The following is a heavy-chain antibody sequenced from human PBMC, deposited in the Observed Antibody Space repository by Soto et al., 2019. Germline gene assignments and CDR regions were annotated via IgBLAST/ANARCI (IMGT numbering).Heavy chain of an antibody. Sequence: GGSLRLSCAASGFTFSNYGMSWVRQAPGKGLEWVANIKQDGSEKYYVDSVKGRFTISRDNAKSSLFLQMNSLRAEDTAVYYCARAAEYDSVWGSYRADWSDPWGQGTLVTVSS. CDR1: GFTFSNYG. CDR3: ARAAEYDSVWGSYRADWSDP. J-gene: IGHJ5*02. D-gene: IGHD3-16*02. V-gene: IGHV3-7*01. CDR2: IKQDGSEK.